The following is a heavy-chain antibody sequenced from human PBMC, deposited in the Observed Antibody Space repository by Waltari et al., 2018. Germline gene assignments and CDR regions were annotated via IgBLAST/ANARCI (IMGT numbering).Heavy chain of an antibody. D-gene: IGHD5-12*01. V-gene: IGHV3-48*01. J-gene: IGHJ3*02. CDR1: GVPFSNYN. CDR3: ARGRDGYIQDVFDI. CDR2: ISSSTTT. Sequence: EVQLVESGGGLVQPGESLRLSCAASGVPFSNYNMNWVRQAPGKGLEWVSYISSSTTTYYADYVKGRFTISRDNAKNSLYLQMNSLRAEDTALYYCARGRDGYIQDVFDIWGQGTMVSVSS.